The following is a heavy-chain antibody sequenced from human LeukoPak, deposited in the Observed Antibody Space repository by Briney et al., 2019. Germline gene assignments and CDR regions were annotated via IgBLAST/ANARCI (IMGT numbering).Heavy chain of an antibody. CDR1: GFTFSSYG. CDR3: AKDQASSSSPEFDY. Sequence: GGSLRLSCAASGFTFSSYGMHWVRQAPGKGLEWVAVISYGGSNKYYADSVKGRFTISRDNSKNTLYLQMNSLRAEDTAVYYCAKDQASSSSPEFDYWGQGTLVTVSS. J-gene: IGHJ4*02. CDR2: ISYGGSNK. V-gene: IGHV3-30*18. D-gene: IGHD6-13*01.